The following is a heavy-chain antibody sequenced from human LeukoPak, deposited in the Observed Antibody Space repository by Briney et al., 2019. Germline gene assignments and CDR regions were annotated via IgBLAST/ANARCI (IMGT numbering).Heavy chain of an antibody. J-gene: IGHJ2*01. CDR1: GGSFSGYY. V-gene: IGHV4-34*01. CDR2: INHSGST. Sequence: SETLSLTCAVYGGSFSGYYWSWIRQPPGKGLEWIGEINHSGSTNYNPSLKSRVTISVDMSKNQFSLKLSSVTAADTAVYYCARDYYDSSGPPHWYFDLWGRGTLVTVSS. D-gene: IGHD3-22*01. CDR3: ARDYYDSSGPPHWYFDL.